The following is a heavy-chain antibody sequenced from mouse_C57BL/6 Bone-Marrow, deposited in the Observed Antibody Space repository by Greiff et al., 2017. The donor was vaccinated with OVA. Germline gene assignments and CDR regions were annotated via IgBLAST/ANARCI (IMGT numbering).Heavy chain of an antibody. V-gene: IGHV5-6*01. J-gene: IGHJ4*01. CDR1: GFTFSSYG. Sequence: EVQGVESGGDLVKPGGSLKLSCAASGFTFSSYGMSWVRQTPDKRLEWVATISSGGSYTYYPDSVKGRFTISRDNAKNTLYLQMSSLKSEDTAMYYCARHSSGYAMDYWGQGTSVTVSS. CDR2: ISSGGSYT. CDR3: ARHSSGYAMDY. D-gene: IGHD3-2*02.